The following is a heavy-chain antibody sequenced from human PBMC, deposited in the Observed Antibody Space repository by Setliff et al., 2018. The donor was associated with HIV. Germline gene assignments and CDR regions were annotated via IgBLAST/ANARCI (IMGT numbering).Heavy chain of an antibody. V-gene: IGHV4-59*08. J-gene: IGHJ4*02. D-gene: IGHD2-21*02. CDR2: MYSSGIS. CDR3: AGITVVTPYYFDY. Sequence: SETLSLTCHVSGGSISGHYWSWIRQSPEKGLEWLGYMYSSGISNYSPSLKSRLSISVDTSKNQFSLKLNSVTAADTAVYYCAGITVVTPYYFDYWGQGTLVTVS. CDR1: GGSISGHY.